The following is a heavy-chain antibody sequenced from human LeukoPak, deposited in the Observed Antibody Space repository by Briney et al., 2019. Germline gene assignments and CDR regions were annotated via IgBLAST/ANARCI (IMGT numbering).Heavy chain of an antibody. Sequence: GGSLRLSCAASGFTFSSYEMNWVRQAPGKGLEWVSYISSSGSTIYYADSVKGRFTISRDNAKNSLYLQMNSLRAEDTAVYYCARAFQELPQLYYYYYMDVWGKGTTVTISS. J-gene: IGHJ6*03. D-gene: IGHD6-13*01. CDR3: ARAFQELPQLYYYYYMDV. CDR2: ISSSGSTI. V-gene: IGHV3-48*03. CDR1: GFTFSSYE.